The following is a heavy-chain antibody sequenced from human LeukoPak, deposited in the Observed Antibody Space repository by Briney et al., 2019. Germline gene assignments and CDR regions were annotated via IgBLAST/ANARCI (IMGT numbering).Heavy chain of an antibody. CDR2: IKQDGSEK. D-gene: IGHD3-22*01. J-gene: IGHJ5*02. CDR1: GFTFSSYW. CDR3: ARGTSYFGSSGYYSSWFDP. Sequence: GGSLRLSCAASGFTFSSYWMSWVRQAPGKGLEWVANIKQDGSEKYYVDSVKGRFTISRDNAMNSLYLQMNSLRAEDTAVYYCARGTSYFGSSGYYSSWFDPWGQGTLVTVSS. V-gene: IGHV3-7*01.